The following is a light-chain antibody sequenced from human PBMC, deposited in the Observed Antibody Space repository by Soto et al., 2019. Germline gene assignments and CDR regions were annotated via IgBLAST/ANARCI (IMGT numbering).Light chain of an antibody. CDR1: QSVSSSY. CDR2: GAS. Sequence: EIVLTQSPGTLSLSPGERATLSCRASQSVSSSYLAWYQQKPDQAPRLLIYGASSRATGIPDRFSGSGSGTDFTLTISRLEPEDFAVYYCQQYGRSPGYTFGQGTKLEIK. V-gene: IGKV3-20*01. J-gene: IGKJ2*01. CDR3: QQYGRSPGYT.